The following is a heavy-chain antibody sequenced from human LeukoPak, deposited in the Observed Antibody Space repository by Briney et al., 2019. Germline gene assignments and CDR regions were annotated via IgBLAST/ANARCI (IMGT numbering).Heavy chain of an antibody. V-gene: IGHV3-66*02. J-gene: IGHJ4*02. CDR2: IYSGGST. CDR1: GFTVSSNY. Sequence: GGSLRLSCAASGFTVSSNYMSWVRQAPGKGLEWVSVIYSGGSTYYADSVKGRFTISRDKSKNTLYLQMNSLRAEDTAMYYCARGGYCSGGSCYSDYWGQGTLVTVSS. CDR3: ARGGYCSGGSCYSDY. D-gene: IGHD2-15*01.